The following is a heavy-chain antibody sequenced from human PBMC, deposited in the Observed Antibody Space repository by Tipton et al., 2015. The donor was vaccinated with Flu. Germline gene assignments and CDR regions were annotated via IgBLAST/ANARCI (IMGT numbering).Heavy chain of an antibody. Sequence: SLTCTVSGGSISSSSYYWGWIRQPPGKGLEWIGSIYYSGSTYYNPSLKSRVTISVDTSKNQFSLRLSSVTAADTAVYFCARRTFSNYVSEPKNWFDVWGQGTLVTVSS. CDR3: ARRTFSNYVSEPKNWFDV. D-gene: IGHD4-11*01. CDR1: GGSISSSSYY. CDR2: IYYSGST. V-gene: IGHV4-39*01. J-gene: IGHJ5*02.